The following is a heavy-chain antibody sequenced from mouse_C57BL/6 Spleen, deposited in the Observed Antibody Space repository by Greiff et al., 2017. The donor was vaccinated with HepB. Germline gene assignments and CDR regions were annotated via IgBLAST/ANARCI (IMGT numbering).Heavy chain of an antibody. Sequence: EVKLQESGPELVKPGASVKIPCKASGYTFTDYNLDWVKQSHGKSLEWIGDINPNNGGTIYNQKFKGKATLTVDKSSSTAYMELRSLTSEDTAVYYWARGSNYVWAMDYWGQGTAVTVAS. D-gene: IGHD2-5*01. CDR1: GYTFTDYN. CDR2: INPNNGGT. CDR3: ARGSNYVWAMDY. V-gene: IGHV1-18*01. J-gene: IGHJ4*01.